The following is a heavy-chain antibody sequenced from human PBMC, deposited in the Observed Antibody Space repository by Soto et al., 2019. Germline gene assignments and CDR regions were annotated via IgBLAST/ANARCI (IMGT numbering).Heavy chain of an antibody. J-gene: IGHJ4*02. Sequence: QVQLVQSGAEVKKPGASVKVSCKGSGFTFSNYGFNWVRQAPGQGLEWVGWVSAYNGYTKSAQNFQDRLITTTDTSTNTAYMELRGLRPDDTALYYCVRGTSIAVTEGLWGQGTLVTVSS. V-gene: IGHV1-18*01. CDR1: GFTFSNYG. D-gene: IGHD6-19*01. CDR2: VSAYNGYT. CDR3: VRGTSIAVTEGL.